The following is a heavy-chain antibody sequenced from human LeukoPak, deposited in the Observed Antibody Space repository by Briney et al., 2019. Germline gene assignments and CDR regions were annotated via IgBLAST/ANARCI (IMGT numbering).Heavy chain of an antibody. CDR1: GGSISSSSYY. D-gene: IGHD1-26*01. Sequence: SETLSLTCTVSGGSISSSSYYWGWIRQPPGKGLEWIGSISYSGNTYYNPSLKSRVTISVDTSKNQSSLKLTSVTAADTADYYCARLWGATTAFDYWGQGTLVTVSS. CDR3: ARLWGATTAFDY. J-gene: IGHJ4*02. CDR2: ISYSGNT. V-gene: IGHV4-39*01.